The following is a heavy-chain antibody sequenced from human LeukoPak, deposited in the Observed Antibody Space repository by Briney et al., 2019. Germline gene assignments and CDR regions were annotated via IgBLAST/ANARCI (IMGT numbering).Heavy chain of an antibody. CDR3: AKARYSGSYTGGDYFDY. V-gene: IGHV3-30-3*01. J-gene: IGHJ4*02. CDR1: GFTFSSYA. Sequence: GGSLRLSCAASGFTFSSYAMHWVRQAPGKGLEWVAVISYDGSNKYYADSVKGRFTISRDNSKNTLYLQMNSLRAEDTAVYYCAKARYSGSYTGGDYFDYWGQGTLVTVSS. D-gene: IGHD1-26*01. CDR2: ISYDGSNK.